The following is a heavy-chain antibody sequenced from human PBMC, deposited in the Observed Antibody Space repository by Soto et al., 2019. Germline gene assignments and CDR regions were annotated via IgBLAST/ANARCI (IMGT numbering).Heavy chain of an antibody. CDR2: MNPNSGNT. CDR1: GYTFTNSD. CDR3: ARSQGSSTSLEIYYYYYYGMDV. J-gene: IGHJ6*02. V-gene: IGHV1-8*01. Sequence: GASVKVSCKASGYTFTNSDINWVRQATGQGLEWMGWMNPNSGNTGYAQKFQGRVTMASNTSITTAYRELSSRRSEDTAVYYCARSQGSSTSLEIYYYYYYGMDVWGQGTTVTVSS. D-gene: IGHD2-2*01.